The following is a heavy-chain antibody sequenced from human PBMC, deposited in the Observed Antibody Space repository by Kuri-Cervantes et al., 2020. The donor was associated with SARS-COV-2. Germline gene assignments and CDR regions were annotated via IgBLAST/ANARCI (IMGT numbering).Heavy chain of an antibody. J-gene: IGHJ6*02. V-gene: IGHV3-66*01. CDR3: ARDRAADYYYYGMDV. Sequence: GGSLRLSCAASGFTVRSNYMSWVRQAPGKGLEWVSVIYSGGSTYYADSVKGRFTISRDNSKNTLYLQMNSLRAEDTAVYYCARDRAADYYYYGMDVWGQGTTVTVSS. D-gene: IGHD2-15*01. CDR1: GFTVRSNY. CDR2: IYSGGST.